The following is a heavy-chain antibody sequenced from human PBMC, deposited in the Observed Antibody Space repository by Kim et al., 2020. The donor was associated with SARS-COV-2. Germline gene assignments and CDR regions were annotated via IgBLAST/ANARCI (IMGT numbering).Heavy chain of an antibody. CDR3: ARRFGYGSGRYFLKWYFDL. J-gene: IGHJ2*01. D-gene: IGHD3-10*01. Sequence: SRVTMSVDTSKNQFSLKLSSVTAADTAVYYCARRFGYGSGRYFLKWYFDLWGRGTLVTVSS. V-gene: IGHV4-39*01.